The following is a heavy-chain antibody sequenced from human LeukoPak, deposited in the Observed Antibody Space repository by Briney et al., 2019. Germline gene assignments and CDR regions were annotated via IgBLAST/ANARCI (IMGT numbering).Heavy chain of an antibody. CDR3: ARDPGYGEFDV. Sequence: GGSLRLSCTASGFTFSRYWMSWVRQVPGKGPEFVANIKEDGSEKSYVDFVKGRFTISRDNVKNSVSLQMNGLRVEDTAVYYCARDPGYGEFDVWGQGIMVIVSS. D-gene: IGHD4-17*01. CDR1: GFTFSRYW. V-gene: IGHV3-7*01. J-gene: IGHJ3*01. CDR2: IKEDGSEK.